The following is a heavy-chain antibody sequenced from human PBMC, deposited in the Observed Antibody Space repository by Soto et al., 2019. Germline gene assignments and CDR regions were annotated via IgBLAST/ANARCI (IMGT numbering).Heavy chain of an antibody. CDR2: ISYDGSNK. Sequence: GGSLRLSCAASGFTFSSYGMHWVRQAPGKGLEWVAVISYDGSNKYYADSVKGRFTISRDNSKNTLYLQMNSLRAEDTAVYYCAKDRVSIVNGLYNWFDPWGQGTLVTVSS. V-gene: IGHV3-30*18. CDR3: AKDRVSIVNGLYNWFDP. CDR1: GFTFSSYG. D-gene: IGHD4-4*01. J-gene: IGHJ5*02.